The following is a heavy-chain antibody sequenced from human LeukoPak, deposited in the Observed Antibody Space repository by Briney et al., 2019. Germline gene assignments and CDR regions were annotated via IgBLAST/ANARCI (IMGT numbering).Heavy chain of an antibody. J-gene: IGHJ4*02. D-gene: IGHD2-21*01. CDR1: GGSFSGYY. CDR3: ARVRRYCGGDCSRYFDY. Sequence: PSETLSLTCAVYGGSFSGYYWSWIRQPPGEGLEWIGEINHSGSTNYNPSLKSRVTISVDTSKNQFSLKLSSVTAADTAVYYCARVRRYCGGDCSRYFDYWGQGTLVTVSS. V-gene: IGHV4-34*01. CDR2: INHSGST.